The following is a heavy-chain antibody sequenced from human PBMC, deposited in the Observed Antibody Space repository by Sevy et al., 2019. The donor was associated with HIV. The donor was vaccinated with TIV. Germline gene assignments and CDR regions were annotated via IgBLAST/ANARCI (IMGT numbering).Heavy chain of an antibody. CDR2: IKSKTDGGTT. V-gene: IGHV3-15*01. J-gene: IGHJ4*02. D-gene: IGHD5-12*01. Sequence: GGSLRLSCAASGFTFSNAWMSWVRQAPGKGLEWVGRIKSKTDGGTTDYAAAVKGRFTISRDDSKNTLYLQMNSLKTEDTAVYYCTAGPPLRIPEFDYWGQGTLVTVSS. CDR3: TAGPPLRIPEFDY. CDR1: GFTFSNAW.